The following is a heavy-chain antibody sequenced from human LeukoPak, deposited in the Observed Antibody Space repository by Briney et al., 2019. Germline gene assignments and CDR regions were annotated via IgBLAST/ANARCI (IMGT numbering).Heavy chain of an antibody. Sequence: GSLRLSCAASGFTFSSYSMNWVRQAPGKGLEWVSYISSSSSTIYYADSGKGRFTISRDNAKNSLYLQMNSLRAEDTAVYYCAREDIVVERIDAFDIWGQGTMVTVSS. J-gene: IGHJ3*02. D-gene: IGHD2-2*01. CDR3: AREDIVVERIDAFDI. CDR1: GFTFSSYS. CDR2: ISSSSSTI. V-gene: IGHV3-48*01.